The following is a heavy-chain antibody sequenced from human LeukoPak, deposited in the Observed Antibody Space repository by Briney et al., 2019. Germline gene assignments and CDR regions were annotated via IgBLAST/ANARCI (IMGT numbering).Heavy chain of an antibody. D-gene: IGHD6-13*01. CDR1: GDSISSNDAS. CDR2: TYYRSKWYY. CDR3: GGGGSGWYVALFDS. Sequence: SQTLSLTCAISGDSISSNDASWNWIRQSPSRGLEWLGRTYYRSKWYYDYAVSVKGRMTIYPDTSKNQFSLQLNSVTPEDTAAYFWGGGGSGWYVALFDSLGQGTLVNVSS. J-gene: IGHJ5*01. V-gene: IGHV6-1*01.